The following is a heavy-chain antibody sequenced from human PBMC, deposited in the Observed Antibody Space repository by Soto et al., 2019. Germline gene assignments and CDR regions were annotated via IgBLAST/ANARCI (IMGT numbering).Heavy chain of an antibody. CDR1: GGSISSGDYY. CDR2: IYYSGST. Sequence: PSETLSLTCTVSGGSISSGDYYWSWIRQPPGKGLEWIGYIYYSGSTYYNPSLKSRVTISVDTSKNQFSLKLSSVTAADTAVYYCARGDTIFGVLAPYYYGMDVWGQGTTVTVSS. CDR3: ARGDTIFGVLAPYYYGMDV. J-gene: IGHJ6*02. D-gene: IGHD3-3*01. V-gene: IGHV4-30-4*01.